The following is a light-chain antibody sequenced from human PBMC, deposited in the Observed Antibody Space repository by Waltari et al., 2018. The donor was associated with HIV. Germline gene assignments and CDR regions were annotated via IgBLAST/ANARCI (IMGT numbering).Light chain of an antibody. CDR3: QQYYTPGPT. CDR1: RTILYSSDNRDC. J-gene: IGKJ4*01. Sequence: DIVMTQSPNSLAVSLGERATINCRSSRTILYSSDNRDCLAWYQQKPGQSPKVLIYWGSTRASGVPERFSGSGSGTKFSLTIRALQSDDVALYYCQQYYTPGPTLGGGTKVEIK. V-gene: IGKV4-1*01. CDR2: WGS.